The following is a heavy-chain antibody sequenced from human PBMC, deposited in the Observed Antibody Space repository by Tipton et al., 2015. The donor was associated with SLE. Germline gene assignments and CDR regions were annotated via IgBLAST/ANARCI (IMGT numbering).Heavy chain of an antibody. J-gene: IGHJ3*02. D-gene: IGHD2-21*01. Sequence: TLSLTCTVSGDSINSHYWSWIRQPAGKGLQWIGRIYPSGSINYNPSLKSRATISIDTSKNQFSLRLRSVTAADTAAYYCAREVNVVSDSDAFDIWGQGTVVTVS. CDR2: IYPSGSI. V-gene: IGHV4-4*07. CDR1: GDSINSHY. CDR3: AREVNVVSDSDAFDI.